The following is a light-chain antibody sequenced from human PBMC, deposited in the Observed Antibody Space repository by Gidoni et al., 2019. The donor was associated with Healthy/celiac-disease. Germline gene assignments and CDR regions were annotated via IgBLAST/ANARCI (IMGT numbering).Light chain of an antibody. CDR2: DAT. V-gene: IGKV3D-11*02. CDR1: QSVSSY. Sequence: ENVLTQSPATLSLSPGERATLSCRASQSVSSYLAWYQQKPGQAPRLLIYDATNRATGIPARFGGSGPGTDFTLTISSLEPEDFAVYYCQQRSNWGWSFGQGTRLEIK. CDR3: QQRSNWGWS. J-gene: IGKJ5*01.